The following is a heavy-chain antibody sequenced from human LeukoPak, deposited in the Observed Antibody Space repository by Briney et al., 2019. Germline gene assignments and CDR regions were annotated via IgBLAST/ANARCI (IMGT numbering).Heavy chain of an antibody. CDR2: INPNSGGT. V-gene: IGHV1-2*02. CDR1: GYTFTGYY. D-gene: IGHD3-22*01. CDR3: ARVEVVTESIIDY. J-gene: IGHJ4*02. Sequence: GASVKVSCKASGYTFTGYYMHWVRQAPGQGLEWMGWINPNSGGTNYAQKFQGRVTMTRDTSISTAYMELSRLRSDDTAVYYCARVEVVTESIIDYWGQGTLVTVSS.